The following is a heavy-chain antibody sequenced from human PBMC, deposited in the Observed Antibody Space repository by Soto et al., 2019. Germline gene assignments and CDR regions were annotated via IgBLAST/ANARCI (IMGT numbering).Heavy chain of an antibody. D-gene: IGHD3-10*01. CDR3: AREVTYGGGSFSLGF. J-gene: IGHJ4*02. V-gene: IGHV1-2*02. CDR2: INPNNGGT. Sequence: ASVKVSCKTSGYFFTSYYIHWVRQAPGQGLEWMGWINPNNGGTNSAQKFQGRVTMTSDTSINTAYMEITSLRSDDTALYYCAREVTYGGGSFSLGFWGQGTLVTVSS. CDR1: GYFFTSYY.